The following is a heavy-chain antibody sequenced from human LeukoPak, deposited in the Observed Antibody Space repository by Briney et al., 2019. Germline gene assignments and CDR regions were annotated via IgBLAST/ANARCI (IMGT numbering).Heavy chain of an antibody. Sequence: GGSLRLSCAASGFTFSSYGMHWVRQAPGKGLEWVAFIRYDGSNKYYADSVKGRFTISRDNSKNTLYLQMNSLRAEDTAVYYCESKDIVVVPAGRDRFFDLWGRGTLVTVSS. J-gene: IGHJ2*01. V-gene: IGHV3-30*02. D-gene: IGHD2-2*01. CDR3: ESKDIVVVPAGRDRFFDL. CDR1: GFTFSSYG. CDR2: IRYDGSNK.